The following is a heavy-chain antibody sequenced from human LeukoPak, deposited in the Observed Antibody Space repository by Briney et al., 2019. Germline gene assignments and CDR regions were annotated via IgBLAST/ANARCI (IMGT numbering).Heavy chain of an antibody. CDR2: VSADGTT. D-gene: IGHD2-15*01. V-gene: IGHV4-59*08. CDR1: GDSVTSSY. J-gene: IGHJ4*02. CDR3: ARLDCVLEGCYNH. Sequence: SETLSLTCSVSGDSVTSSYWNWIRQPRGKGLEWIGYVSADGTTNYSPSLRSRLIMSVDTAKNDISLILMSVTAADTAIYYCARLDCVLEGCYNHWGRGTLVTVAS.